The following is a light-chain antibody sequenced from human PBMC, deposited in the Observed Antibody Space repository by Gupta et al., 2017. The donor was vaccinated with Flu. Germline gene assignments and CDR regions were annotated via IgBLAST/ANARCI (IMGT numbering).Light chain of an antibody. CDR1: SANIGSNT. V-gene: IGLV1-44*01. J-gene: IGLJ2*01. CDR3: AAWDDSLNGVV. CDR2: GNH. Sequence: SSANIGSNTVNWYHQLPGTAPKLLIYGNHQRPSGVPDRFSGSNSGTSASLAISGLLSEDEADYYCAAWDDSLNGVVFGGGTKLTVL.